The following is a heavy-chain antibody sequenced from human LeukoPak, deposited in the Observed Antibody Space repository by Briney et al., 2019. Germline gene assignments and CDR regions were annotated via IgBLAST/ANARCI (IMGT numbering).Heavy chain of an antibody. CDR2: INTYNGDT. CDR3: ARGLWFGGLYGWFDP. CDR1: GYTFTSYG. Sequence: ASVKVSCKTSGYTFTSYGIIWVRQAPGQGLEWMGWINTYNGDTNYAQRLQGRVTMTTDTSTRTGYMELRSLRSDDTAVYYCARGLWFGGLYGWFDPWGQGTLVTVSS. V-gene: IGHV1-18*01. J-gene: IGHJ5*02. D-gene: IGHD3-10*01.